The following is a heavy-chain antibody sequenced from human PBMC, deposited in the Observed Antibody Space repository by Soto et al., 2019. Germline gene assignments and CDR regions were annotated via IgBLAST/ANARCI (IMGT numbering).Heavy chain of an antibody. Sequence: QVQLQESGPGLVKPSETLSLTCTVSGGSISSYYWSWIRQPPGKGLEWIGYTYYSGSTNYNPSLKRGVTISEDTTKNQFSLRLSSVTAADTLVYYWARRHAGNFDYWGQGTLVTASS. V-gene: IGHV4-59*01. CDR2: TYYSGST. D-gene: IGHD1-26*01. CDR3: ARRHAGNFDY. CDR1: GGSISSYY. J-gene: IGHJ4*02.